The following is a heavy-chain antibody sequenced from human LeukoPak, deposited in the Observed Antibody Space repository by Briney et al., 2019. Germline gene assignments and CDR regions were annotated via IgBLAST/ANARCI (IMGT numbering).Heavy chain of an antibody. Sequence: SETLSLTCTVSGGSISSYYWSWIRQPPGKGLEWIGYIYYSGSTNYNPSLKSRVTISVDTSKNQFSLKLSSVTAADTAVYYCARHYGSYSSSWYDYWGQGTLVTVSS. J-gene: IGHJ4*02. CDR2: IYYSGST. CDR1: GGSISSYY. CDR3: ARHYGSYSSSWYDY. D-gene: IGHD6-13*01. V-gene: IGHV4-59*08.